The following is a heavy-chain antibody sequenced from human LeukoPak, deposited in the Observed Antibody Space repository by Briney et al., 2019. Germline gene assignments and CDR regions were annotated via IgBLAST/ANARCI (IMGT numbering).Heavy chain of an antibody. CDR2: KSNDGNNK. J-gene: IGHJ6*04. D-gene: IGHD3-10*01. CDR3: ARGSQEVRGLFMTPYYYYDMHV. V-gene: IGHV3-30*03. CDR1: GFTFSTYG. Sequence: PGGSLRLSCAASGFTFSTYGMHWVRLAPGKGLEWVAVKSNDGNNKLYGDSVKGRFTISRDNSKNTLYLQMNSLRAEDTAVYYCARGSQEVRGLFMTPYYYYDMHVWGKGTTVTVSS.